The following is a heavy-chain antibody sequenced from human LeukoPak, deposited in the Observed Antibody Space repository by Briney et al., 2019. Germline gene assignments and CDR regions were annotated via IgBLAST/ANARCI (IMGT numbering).Heavy chain of an antibody. V-gene: IGHV4-34*01. CDR3: ARVRGTVTLYYYYYYYMDV. CDR1: GGSFSGYY. D-gene: IGHD4-11*01. CDR2: INHSGST. J-gene: IGHJ6*03. Sequence: PSETLSLTCAVSGGSFSGYYWSWIRQPPGKGLEWIGEINHSGSTYYNPSLKSRVTISVDTSKNQFSLKLSSVTAADTAVYYCARVRGTVTLYYYYYYYMDVWGKGTTVTVSS.